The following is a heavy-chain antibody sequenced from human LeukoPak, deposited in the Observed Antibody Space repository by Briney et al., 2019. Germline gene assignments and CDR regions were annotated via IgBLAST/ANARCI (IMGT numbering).Heavy chain of an antibody. CDR3: AKDRLKTANNWFDP. CDR2: ISSSSSTI. D-gene: IGHD1-14*01. J-gene: IGHJ5*02. V-gene: IGHV3-48*04. Sequence: GGSLRLSCAASGFTFSSYSMNWVRQAPGKGLEWVSYISSSSSTIYYADSVKGRFTISRDNAKNSLYLQMNSLRAEDTAVYYCAKDRLKTANNWFDPWGQGTLVTVSS. CDR1: GFTFSSYS.